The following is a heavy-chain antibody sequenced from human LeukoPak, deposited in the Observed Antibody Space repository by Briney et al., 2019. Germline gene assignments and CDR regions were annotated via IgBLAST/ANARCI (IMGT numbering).Heavy chain of an antibody. CDR2: IWYDGSNK. D-gene: IGHD3-3*01. CDR3: ARDPPHYDFWSGYLDRGAFDI. J-gene: IGHJ3*02. Sequence: PGRSVRLSCAASGFTFSSYGMHWVRQAPGKGLEWVAVIWYDGSNKYYADSVKGRFTISRDNSKNTLYLQMNSLRAEDTAVYYCARDPPHYDFWSGYLDRGAFDIWGQGTMVTVSS. CDR1: GFTFSSYG. V-gene: IGHV3-33*01.